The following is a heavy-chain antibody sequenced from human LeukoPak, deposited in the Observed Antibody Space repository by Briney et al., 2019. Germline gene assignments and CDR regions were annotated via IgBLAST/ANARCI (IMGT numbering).Heavy chain of an antibody. CDR3: AKRSCRGGSCNFDY. V-gene: IGHV3-23*01. D-gene: IGHD2-15*01. CDR1: GFTFSSYA. Sequence: GGSLRLSCAASGFTFSSYAMSWVRQAPGKGLEWVSAISDIGAATNYADSVKGRLTISRDNSKNTLYLQMNSLRAEDTAVYYCAKRSCRGGSCNFDYWGQGTLVTVSS. J-gene: IGHJ4*02. CDR2: ISDIGAAT.